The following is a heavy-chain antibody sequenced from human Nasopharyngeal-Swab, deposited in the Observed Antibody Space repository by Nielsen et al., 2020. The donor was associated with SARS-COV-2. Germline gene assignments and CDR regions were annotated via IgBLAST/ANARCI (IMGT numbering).Heavy chain of an antibody. D-gene: IGHD2-2*01. Sequence: RQAPGKGLEWIGEINHSGSTNYNPSLKSRVTISVDTSKNQFSLKLSSVTAADTAVYYCARGSVVPAAPAVDYFDYWGQETLVTVSS. V-gene: IGHV4-34*01. CDR2: INHSGST. J-gene: IGHJ4*02. CDR3: ARGSVVPAAPAVDYFDY.